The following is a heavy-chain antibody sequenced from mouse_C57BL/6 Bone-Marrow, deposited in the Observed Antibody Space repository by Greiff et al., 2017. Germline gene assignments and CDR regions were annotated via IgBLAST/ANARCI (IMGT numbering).Heavy chain of an antibody. D-gene: IGHD3-2*02. J-gene: IGHJ3*01. V-gene: IGHV1-26*01. CDR1: GYKFTDYY. CDR2: INPNNGGT. Sequence: EVQLQQSGPELVKPGASVKISCKASGYKFTDYYMNWVKQSHGKSLEWIGDINPNNGGTSDNQKFKGKATLTVDKSSSTAYMELRSLTSEDSAVYYCSKTAQAAYWGQGTLVTVSA. CDR3: SKTAQAAY.